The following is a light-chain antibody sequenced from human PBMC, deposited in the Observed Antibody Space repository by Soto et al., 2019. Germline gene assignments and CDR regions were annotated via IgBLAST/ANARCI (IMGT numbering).Light chain of an antibody. J-gene: IGLJ3*02. Sequence: QSALTQPASVSGSPGQSITISCTGTSSYSGDYYYVSWFQQHPGKAPKLMIYEVTTRPSGVSYRFSGSMSGNTASLTISGLRPEDEADYYCGSYTSSDTLEMVFGGGTKLTVL. CDR1: SSYSGDYYY. CDR2: EVT. CDR3: GSYTSSDTLEMV. V-gene: IGLV2-14*01.